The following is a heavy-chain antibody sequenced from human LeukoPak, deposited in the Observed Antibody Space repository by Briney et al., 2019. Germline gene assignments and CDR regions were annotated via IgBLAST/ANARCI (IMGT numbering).Heavy chain of an antibody. J-gene: IGHJ4*02. D-gene: IGHD3-10*01. Sequence: PGGSLRLSCAASGFTFDDYGMSWVRQAPGKGLEWVSGINWNGGSTGYADSVKGRFTISRDNAKNSLYLQMNSLRAEDTALYYCARVRLLWFGESKYYFDYWGQGTLVTVSS. V-gene: IGHV3-20*04. CDR3: ARVRLLWFGESKYYFDY. CDR1: GFTFDDYG. CDR2: INWNGGST.